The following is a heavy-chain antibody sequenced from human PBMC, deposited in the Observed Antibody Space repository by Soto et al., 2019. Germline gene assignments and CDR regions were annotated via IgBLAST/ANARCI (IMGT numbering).Heavy chain of an antibody. CDR2: IYHSGST. Sequence: QVQLQESGPGLVKPSQTLSLTCTVSGGSISSGDYYWSWIRQPPGKGLEWIGYIYHSGSTYYNPSLXSXXTISVHTSKNQFSLKLSSVTAADTAVYYCARERPDGARLDPWGQGTLVTVSS. CDR3: ARERPDGARLDP. CDR1: GGSISSGDYY. J-gene: IGHJ5*02. D-gene: IGHD6-6*01. V-gene: IGHV4-30-4*01.